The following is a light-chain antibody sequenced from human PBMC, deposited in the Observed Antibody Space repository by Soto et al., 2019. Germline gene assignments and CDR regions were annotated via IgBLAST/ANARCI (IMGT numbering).Light chain of an antibody. J-gene: IGLJ3*02. V-gene: IGLV2-14*03. CDR3: SSHTTSNTRV. Sequence: QPASVSGSPGQSITISCTGTSSDVGGYDYVSWYQHHPGKAPKLLIYDVSSGPSGVSNRFSGSKSGNTASLTISGLQAEDEADYYCSSHTTSNTRVFGGGTKLTVL. CDR1: SSDVGGYDY. CDR2: DVS.